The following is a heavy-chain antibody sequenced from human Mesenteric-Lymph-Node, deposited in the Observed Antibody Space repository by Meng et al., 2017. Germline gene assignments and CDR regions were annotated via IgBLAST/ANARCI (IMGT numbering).Heavy chain of an antibody. D-gene: IGHD6-19*01. Sequence: GESLKISCAASGFTFSSYAMSWVRQAPGKGLEWVSSISSSSSYIYYADSVKGRFTISRDNAKNSMYLPMNSLRAEDPAVYYCARDPAVAGDYWGQGTLVTVSS. CDR3: ARDPAVAGDY. V-gene: IGHV3-21*01. CDR2: ISSSSSYI. CDR1: GFTFSSYA. J-gene: IGHJ4*02.